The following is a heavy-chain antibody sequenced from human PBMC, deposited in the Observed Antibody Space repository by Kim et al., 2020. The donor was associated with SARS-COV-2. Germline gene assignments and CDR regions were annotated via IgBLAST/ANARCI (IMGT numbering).Heavy chain of an antibody. V-gene: IGHV4-31*03. CDR3: ARGGKREYSSSWYDDAFDI. J-gene: IGHJ3*02. Sequence: SETLSLTCTVSGGSISSGGYYWSWIRQHPGKGLEWIGYIYYSGSTYYNPSLKSRVTISVDTSKNQFSLKLSSVTAADTAVYYCARGGKREYSSSWYDDAFDIWGQGTMVTVSS. CDR2: IYYSGST. CDR1: GGSISSGGYY. D-gene: IGHD6-13*01.